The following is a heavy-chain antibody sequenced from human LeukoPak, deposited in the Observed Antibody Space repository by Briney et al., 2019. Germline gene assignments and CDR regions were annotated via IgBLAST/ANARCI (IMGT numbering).Heavy chain of an antibody. CDR2: IKQDGSEK. J-gene: IGHJ6*02. D-gene: IGHD3-3*01. CDR3: ARGRNYDFWSGPMYGMDV. Sequence: GGSLRLSCAASGFTFSSYAMSWVRQAPGKGLEWVANIKQDGSEKYYVDSVKGRFTISRDNAKNSLYLQMHSLRAEDTAVYYCARGRNYDFWSGPMYGMDVWGQGTTVTVSS. CDR1: GFTFSSYA. V-gene: IGHV3-7*01.